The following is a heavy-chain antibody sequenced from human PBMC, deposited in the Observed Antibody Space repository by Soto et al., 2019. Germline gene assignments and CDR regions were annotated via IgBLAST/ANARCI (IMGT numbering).Heavy chain of an antibody. CDR3: ARTVTVTTFDYYYYMDV. Sequence: QVQLQQWGAGLLKPSETLSLTCAVYGGSFSGYYWSWIRQPPGKGLEWIGEINHSGSTNYNPSLKSRVTISVDTSKNQFSLKLSSVTAADTAVYYCARTVTVTTFDYYYYMDVWDKGTTVTVSS. CDR1: GGSFSGYY. D-gene: IGHD4-4*01. J-gene: IGHJ6*03. CDR2: INHSGST. V-gene: IGHV4-34*01.